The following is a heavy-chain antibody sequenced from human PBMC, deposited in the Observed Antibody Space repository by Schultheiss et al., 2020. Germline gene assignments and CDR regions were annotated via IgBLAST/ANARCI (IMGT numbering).Heavy chain of an antibody. D-gene: IGHD2-21*02. CDR2: IHVSGRTNYNPT. Sequence: SQTLSLTCTVSGGSFSSYYWTWIRQPAGKGLEWIGHIHVSGRTNYNPTNYNPSLKSRVTISVDTSKNQFSLKLSSVTAADTAVYYCARRGFCTRTVCYSDHYYYYYLDVWGRGTTVTVSS. V-gene: IGHV4-4*07. CDR3: ARRGFCTRTVCYSDHYYYYYLDV. J-gene: IGHJ6*03. CDR1: GGSFSSYY.